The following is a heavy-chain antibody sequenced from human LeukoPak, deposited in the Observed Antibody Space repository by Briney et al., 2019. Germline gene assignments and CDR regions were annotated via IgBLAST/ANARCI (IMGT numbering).Heavy chain of an antibody. J-gene: IGHJ3*01. D-gene: IGHD3-22*01. CDR2: ISSYNGNT. Sequence: ASVNVSRKSSVYTFSNYGISWLRQAPGQGLDWMLLISSYNGNTKYAQNLKGRVSMTTDTSTNTAYMELRSLKSDDTAVYYCARTGSRYDSSGHLGAFDVWGQGTMVTVSS. CDR3: ARTGSRYDSSGHLGAFDV. CDR1: VYTFSNYG. V-gene: IGHV1-18*01.